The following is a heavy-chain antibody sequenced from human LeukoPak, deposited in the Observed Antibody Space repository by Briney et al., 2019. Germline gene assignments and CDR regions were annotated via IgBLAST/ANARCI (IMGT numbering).Heavy chain of an antibody. J-gene: IGHJ3*02. CDR2: IYYSGSS. Sequence: SETLSLTCTVSGGSISSYYWSWIRQPPGKGLEWIGYIYYSGSSNYNPSLKSRVTISVDTSKNQFSLKLTSVTAADTAVYYCARVPVFGDDAFDIWGQGTMVTVSS. V-gene: IGHV4-59*01. D-gene: IGHD3-10*01. CDR3: ARVPVFGDDAFDI. CDR1: GGSISSYY.